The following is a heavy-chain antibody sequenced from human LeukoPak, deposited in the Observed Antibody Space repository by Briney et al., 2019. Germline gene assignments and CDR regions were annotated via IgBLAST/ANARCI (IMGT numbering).Heavy chain of an antibody. Sequence: SETLSLTCNVSGVSVSDGRYYWTWIRHHPTRGLEWIGYKYYSGSAKYNPFLKSRLTISIDTAKNQFSLQLSSVTAADTATYYCATPYCSSLSCLDVFNMWGQGTRVTVSS. CDR2: KYYSGSA. CDR1: GVSVSDGRYY. V-gene: IGHV4-31*03. J-gene: IGHJ3*02. CDR3: ATPYCSSLSCLDVFNM. D-gene: IGHD2-2*01.